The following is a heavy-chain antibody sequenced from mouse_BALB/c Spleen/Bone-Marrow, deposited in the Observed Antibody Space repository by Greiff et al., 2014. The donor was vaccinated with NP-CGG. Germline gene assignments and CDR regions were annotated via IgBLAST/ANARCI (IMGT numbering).Heavy chain of an antibody. J-gene: IGHJ4*01. CDR3: ARGITTVVPYDMDY. D-gene: IGHD1-1*01. Sequence: VQLQQSGPELVKPGATVKMSCKASGYTFTSYVMHWVKQKPGQGLEWIGYINPYNDGTKYNEKFKGKATLTSDKSSSTAYMELSSLTSEDSAVYYCARGITTVVPYDMDYWGQGTSLTVSS. CDR2: INPYNDGT. CDR1: GYTFTSYV. V-gene: IGHV1-14*01.